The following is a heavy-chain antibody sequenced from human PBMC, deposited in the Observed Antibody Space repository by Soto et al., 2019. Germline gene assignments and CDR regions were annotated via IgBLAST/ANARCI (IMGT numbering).Heavy chain of an antibody. CDR2: IDPSDSYT. CDR3: ASRADGQPGAGYYYGMDV. V-gene: IGHV5-10-1*01. CDR1: GYSFTSYW. Sequence: PGESLKISCKGSGYSFTSYWISWVRQMPGKGLEWMGRIDPSDSYTNYSPSSQGHVTISADKSISTAYLQWSSLKASDTAMYYCASRADGQPGAGYYYGMDVWGQGTTVTVSS. J-gene: IGHJ6*02. D-gene: IGHD3-10*01.